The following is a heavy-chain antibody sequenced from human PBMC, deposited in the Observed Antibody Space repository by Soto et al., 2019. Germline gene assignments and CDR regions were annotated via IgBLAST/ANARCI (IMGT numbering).Heavy chain of an antibody. Sequence: QITLKESGPTLVKPTQTLTLTCTFSGFSLSTSGVGVGWIRQPPGKALEWLALIYWDDDKRYSPSLKSRLTITKDTSKNQVVLTMTNMDPVDTATYYCARRPRARYYYDSSANYFDYWGQGTLVTVSS. CDR2: IYWDDDK. CDR3: ARRPRARYYYDSSANYFDY. D-gene: IGHD3-22*01. V-gene: IGHV2-5*02. J-gene: IGHJ4*02. CDR1: GFSLSTSGVG.